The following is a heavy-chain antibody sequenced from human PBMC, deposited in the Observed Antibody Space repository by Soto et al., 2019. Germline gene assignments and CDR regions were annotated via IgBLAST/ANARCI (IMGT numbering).Heavy chain of an antibody. J-gene: IGHJ1*01. CDR2: ISAYNGNT. CDR1: GYTFTSYG. CDR3: ARPEGIAAAGSEYFQH. V-gene: IGHV1-18*01. Sequence: AASVKVSCKASGYTFTSYGISWVRQAPGQGLEWMGWISAYNGNTNYAQKLQGRVTMTTDTSTSTAYMELRSLRSDDTAVYYCARPEGIAAAGSEYFQHWGQGTLVTVSS. D-gene: IGHD6-13*01.